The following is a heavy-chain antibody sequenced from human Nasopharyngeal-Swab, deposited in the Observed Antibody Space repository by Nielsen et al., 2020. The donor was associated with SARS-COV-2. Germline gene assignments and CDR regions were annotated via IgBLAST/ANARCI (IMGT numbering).Heavy chain of an antibody. J-gene: IGHJ3*02. CDR2: IYYSGST. CDR3: ARHQEFTIFGVVIRGAFDI. D-gene: IGHD3-3*01. CDR1: GGSISSGGYY. V-gene: IGHV4-39*01. Sequence: TLSRTCTVCGGSISSGGYYWSWIRQHPGTGLEWIGRIYYSGSTYYNPSLKSRVTITVDTSKNQFSLKLSSVTAADTAVYYCARHQEFTIFGVVIRGAFDIWGQGTMVTVSS.